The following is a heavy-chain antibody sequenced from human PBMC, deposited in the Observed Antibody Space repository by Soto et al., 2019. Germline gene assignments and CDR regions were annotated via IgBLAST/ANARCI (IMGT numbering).Heavy chain of an antibody. CDR1: GGTFGSYA. J-gene: IGHJ6*02. D-gene: IGHD2-2*01. V-gene: IGHV1-69*01. CDR2: IIPILNSP. Sequence: QVQLVQSGAEVKKPGSSVKVSCKASGGTFGSYAITWVRRAPGQGLEWLGGIIPILNSPAYAQKFQARVVITADEGTNTAYMELNSLRFDDTAVYYCAREAPYCTSATCPKFYDMDVWGQGTTVTVAS. CDR3: AREAPYCTSATCPKFYDMDV.